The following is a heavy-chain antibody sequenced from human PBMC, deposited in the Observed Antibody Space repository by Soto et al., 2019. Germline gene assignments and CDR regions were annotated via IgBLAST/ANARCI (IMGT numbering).Heavy chain of an antibody. CDR3: ARDPTYFYDSSGYYDY. J-gene: IGHJ4*02. D-gene: IGHD3-22*01. V-gene: IGHV3-23*01. CDR2: ISPSGGST. CDR1: GFTFSDYY. Sequence: GGSLRLSCAASGFTFSDYYMSWIRQAPGKGLEWISTISPSGGSTYDADSVKGRFTISRDNSKNTLYLQMNSLRAEDTAVYYCARDPTYFYDSSGYYDYWGQGTLVTVS.